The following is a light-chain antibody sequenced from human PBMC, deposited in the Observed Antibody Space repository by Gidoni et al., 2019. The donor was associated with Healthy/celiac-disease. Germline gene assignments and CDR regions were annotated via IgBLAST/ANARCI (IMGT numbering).Light chain of an antibody. V-gene: IGKV1-39*01. CDR3: QQSYSTPLT. CDR1: QSISSY. J-gene: IGKJ4*01. CDR2: AAS. Sequence: EIQMTQSPSSLSASVGDRVTITCRASQSISSYLHCYQQKPGKAPKLLIYAASSLQSGVPSRFSGCGSGTDFTLTIRSLQPEDFATYYCQQSYSTPLTFGGGTKVEIK.